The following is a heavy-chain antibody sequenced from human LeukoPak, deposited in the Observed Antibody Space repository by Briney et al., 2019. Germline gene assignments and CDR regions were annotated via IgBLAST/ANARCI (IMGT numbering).Heavy chain of an antibody. CDR2: INHSGST. Sequence: SETLSLTCTVSGGSISSYYWSWIRQPPGKGLEWIGEINHSGSTNYNPSLKSRVTMSVDTSNNQFSLKLRSVTAADTAVYYCARDRYYYDSSSYYSAFDTWGQGTMVTVSS. CDR1: GGSISSYY. D-gene: IGHD3-22*01. CDR3: ARDRYYYDSSSYYSAFDT. V-gene: IGHV4-34*01. J-gene: IGHJ3*02.